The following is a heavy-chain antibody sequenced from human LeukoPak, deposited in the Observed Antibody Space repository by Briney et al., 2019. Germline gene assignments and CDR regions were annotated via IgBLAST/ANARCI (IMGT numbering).Heavy chain of an antibody. D-gene: IGHD6-13*01. Sequence: GGSLRLSCAASGFTVSSNYMSWVRQAPGKGLEWVSVIYRGGSTSYADSVKGRFTISRDNSKNTLYLQMNSLRAEDTAVYYCARDRQQLEADVWGQGTTVTVSS. J-gene: IGHJ6*02. CDR1: GFTVSSNY. V-gene: IGHV3-53*01. CDR2: IYRGGST. CDR3: ARDRQQLEADV.